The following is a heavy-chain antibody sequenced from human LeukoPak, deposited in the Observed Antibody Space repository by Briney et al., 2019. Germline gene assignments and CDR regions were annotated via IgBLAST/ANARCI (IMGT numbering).Heavy chain of an antibody. V-gene: IGHV5-51*01. CDR3: ASILGHDAFDI. CDR1: GYSFTSYW. D-gene: IGHD2-8*02. J-gene: IGHJ3*02. Sequence: GESLKISCTGSGYSFTSYWIGWVRQMPGKGLEWMGIIYPGNSDTGYSPSFQGQVTISADKSISTAYLQWSSLKASDTAMYYCASILGHDAFDIWGQGTMVTVSS. CDR2: IYPGNSDT.